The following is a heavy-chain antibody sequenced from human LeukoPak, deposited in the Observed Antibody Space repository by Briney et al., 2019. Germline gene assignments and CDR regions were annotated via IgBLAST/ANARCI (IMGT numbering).Heavy chain of an antibody. V-gene: IGHV4-39*01. D-gene: IGHD2-2*01. CDR1: GGSISSSSYY. Sequence: SETLSLTCTVSGGSISSSSYYWGWIRQPPGKGLEWIGSIYYSGSTYYIPSLKSRVTISVDTSKNQFSLKLSSVTAADTAVYYCARQSPPVVPAAMRVGFDPWGQGTLVTVSS. CDR2: IYYSGST. J-gene: IGHJ5*02. CDR3: ARQSPPVVPAAMRVGFDP.